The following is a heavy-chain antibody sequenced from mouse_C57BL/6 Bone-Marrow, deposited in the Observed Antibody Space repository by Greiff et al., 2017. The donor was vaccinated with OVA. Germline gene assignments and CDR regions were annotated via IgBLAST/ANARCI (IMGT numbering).Heavy chain of an antibody. J-gene: IGHJ2*01. Sequence: LVESGAELVKPGASVKISCKASGYAFSNYWMNWVQQRPGKGLEWIGQIYPGDGDNNYHGKFKGKATLTADKSSSTAYMQFSSLTSEDSAVYFCARGAYWGQGTTLTVSS. CDR3: ARGAY. CDR2: IYPGDGDN. CDR1: GYAFSNYW. V-gene: IGHV1-80*01.